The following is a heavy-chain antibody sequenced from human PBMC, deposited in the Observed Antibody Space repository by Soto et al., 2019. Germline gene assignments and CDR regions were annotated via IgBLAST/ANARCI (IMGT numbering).Heavy chain of an antibody. CDR3: ANSITGTPSYYYYGMDV. Sequence: QVQLVESGGGVVQPGRSLRLSCAASGFTFSSYAMHWVRQAPGKGLEWVAVISYDGSNKYYADSVKGRFTISRDNSKNTLYLQMNSLRAEDTAVYYCANSITGTPSYYYYGMDVWGQGTTVTVSS. V-gene: IGHV3-30-3*01. J-gene: IGHJ6*02. CDR2: ISYDGSNK. D-gene: IGHD1-20*01. CDR1: GFTFSSYA.